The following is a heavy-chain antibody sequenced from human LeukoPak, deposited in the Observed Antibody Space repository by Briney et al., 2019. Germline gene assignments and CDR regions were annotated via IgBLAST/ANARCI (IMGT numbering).Heavy chain of an antibody. CDR1: GGSISSSNW. V-gene: IGHV4-4*02. J-gene: IGHJ2*01. CDR3: ARRDSYGSYWYFDL. Sequence: SGTLSLTCAVSGGSISSSNWWSWVRQPPGKGLEWIGEIYHSGSTNYNPSLKSRVTISVDTSKNQFSLKLSSVTAADTAVYYCARRDSYGSYWYFDLWGRGTLVTVSS. CDR2: IYHSGST. D-gene: IGHD5-18*01.